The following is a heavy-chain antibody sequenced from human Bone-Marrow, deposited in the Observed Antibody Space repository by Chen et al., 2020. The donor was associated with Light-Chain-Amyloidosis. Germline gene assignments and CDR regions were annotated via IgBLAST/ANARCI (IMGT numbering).Heavy chain of an antibody. CDR3: ARPYTVTTGNWFDP. CDR1: GGSISSYY. J-gene: IGHJ5*02. CDR2: VYYSGTT. Sequence: QVQLQESGPGLVKPSETLSLTCTVSGGSISSYYWSWIRQPPGKGLEWIGYVYYSGTTNYNPSLKSRVTGTLDPSKIHFSLKLSSVTAADTAVYYCARPYTVTTGNWFDPWGQGILVTVSS. D-gene: IGHD4-17*01. V-gene: IGHV4-59*08.